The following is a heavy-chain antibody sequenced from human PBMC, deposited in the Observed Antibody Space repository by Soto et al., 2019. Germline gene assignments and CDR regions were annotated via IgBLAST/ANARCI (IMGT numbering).Heavy chain of an antibody. D-gene: IGHD4-17*01. V-gene: IGHV3-30-3*01. CDR1: GFTFNIYA. CDR3: AREDDYGYRYINYGLDV. CDR2: ISFDGTKK. J-gene: IGHJ6*02. Sequence: GGFLRRSCAASGFTFNIYALHWVLQAPGKGLEWVAVISFDGTKKYYSDSVKGRFTISRDNLKNTLYLQMNNLRVEDAALYFCAREDDYGYRYINYGLDVWGQGTTVTVSS.